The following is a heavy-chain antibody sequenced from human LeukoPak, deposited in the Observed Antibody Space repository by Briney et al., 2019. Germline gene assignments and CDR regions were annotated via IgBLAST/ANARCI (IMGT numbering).Heavy chain of an antibody. D-gene: IGHD3-3*01. J-gene: IGHJ5*02. CDR1: GGSISSSNW. CDR2: IYHSGST. Sequence: PSETLSLTCAVSGGSISSSNWWSWVRQPPGKGLEWIGEIYHSGSTNYNPSLKSRVTISVDKSKNQFSLKLSSVTAADTAMYYCARQAYYDFWSGYLWGQGTLVTVSS. V-gene: IGHV4-4*02. CDR3: ARQAYYDFWSGYL.